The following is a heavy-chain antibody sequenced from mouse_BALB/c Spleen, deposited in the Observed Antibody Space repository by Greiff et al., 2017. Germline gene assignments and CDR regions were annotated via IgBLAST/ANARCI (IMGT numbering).Heavy chain of an antibody. J-gene: IGHJ2*01. V-gene: IGHV14-3*02. Sequence: EVQVVESGAELVKPGASVKLSCTASGFNIKDTYMHWVKQRPEQGLEWIGRIDPANGNTKYDPKFQGKATITADTSSNTAYLQLSSLTSEDTAVYYCARDTTVVLDYWGQGTTLTVSS. CDR2: IDPANGNT. CDR1: GFNIKDTY. CDR3: ARDTTVVLDY. D-gene: IGHD1-1*01.